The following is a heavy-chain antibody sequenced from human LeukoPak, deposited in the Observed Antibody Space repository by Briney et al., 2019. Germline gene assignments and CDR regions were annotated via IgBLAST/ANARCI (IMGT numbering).Heavy chain of an antibody. CDR3: GSLAAGN. Sequence: GGSLRLSCAASGFTFSRYSIKWVRRAPGKGLEWVSYISDSSSYIYYADSVKGRFTISRDNAKNSLYLQMSGLRADDTAVYYCGSLAAGNWGQGTLVTVSS. CDR2: ISDSSSYI. V-gene: IGHV3-21*01. J-gene: IGHJ4*02. CDR1: GFTFSRYS. D-gene: IGHD6-25*01.